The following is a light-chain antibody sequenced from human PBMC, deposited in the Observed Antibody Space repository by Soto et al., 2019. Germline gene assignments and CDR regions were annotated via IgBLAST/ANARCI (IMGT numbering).Light chain of an antibody. V-gene: IGKV3-20*01. CDR1: QSVSNNH. J-gene: IGKJ2*01. CDR3: QQYGSSTYT. CDR2: GAS. Sequence: EIVLTQSPGSLSLSPRERATLSCRASQSVSNNHLAWYQQNPGQAPRLLIYGASRRATGIPDRFSGSGSGTEFTLTISRLEPEDFAVYYCQQYGSSTYTFGQGTKVDIK.